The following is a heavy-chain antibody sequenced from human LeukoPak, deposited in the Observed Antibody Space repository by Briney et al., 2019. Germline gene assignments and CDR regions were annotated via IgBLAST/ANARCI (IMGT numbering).Heavy chain of an antibody. J-gene: IGHJ5*02. CDR3: PKHAEGWFDP. V-gene: IGHV3-30*18. CDR2: ISYDGSNK. CDR1: GFTFSSYG. Sequence: GGSLRLSCAASGFTFSSYGMHWVRQAPGKGLEWVAVISYDGSNKYYADSVKGRFTISRDNSKNTLYLQMNGLRAEDTAVYYWPKHAEGWFDPWGQGTLVTVSS.